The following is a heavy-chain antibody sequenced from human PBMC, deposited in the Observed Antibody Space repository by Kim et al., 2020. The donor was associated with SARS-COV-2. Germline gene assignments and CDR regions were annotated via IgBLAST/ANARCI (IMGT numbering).Heavy chain of an antibody. CDR1: GFTFSSYG. J-gene: IGHJ5*02. CDR3: AKEGNGAYYYGSGSYPSFDP. D-gene: IGHD3-10*01. Sequence: GGSLRLSCAASGFTFSSYGMHWVRQAPGKGLEWVAVISYDGSNKYYADPVKGRFTISRNNSKNTLYLQMNSLRAEDTAVYYCAKEGNGAYYYGSGSYPSFDPWGQGTLVTVSS. V-gene: IGHV3-30*18. CDR2: ISYDGSNK.